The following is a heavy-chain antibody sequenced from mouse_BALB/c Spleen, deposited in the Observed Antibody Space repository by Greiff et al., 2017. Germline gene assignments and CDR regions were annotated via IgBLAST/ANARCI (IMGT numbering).Heavy chain of an antibody. J-gene: IGHJ2*01. D-gene: IGHD4-1*01. Sequence: QVQLQQSGAELVRPGSSVKISCKASGYAFSSYWMNWVKQRPGQGLEWIGQIYPGDGDTNYNGKFKGKATLTADKSSSTAYMQLSSLTSEDSAVYFCASLGRQGFDYWGQGTTLTVSS. V-gene: IGHV1-80*01. CDR2: IYPGDGDT. CDR1: GYAFSSYW. CDR3: ASLGRQGFDY.